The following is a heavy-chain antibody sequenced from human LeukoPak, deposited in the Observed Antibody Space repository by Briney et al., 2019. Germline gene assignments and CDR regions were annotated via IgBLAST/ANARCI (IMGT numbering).Heavy chain of an antibody. V-gene: IGHV3-73*01. CDR3: TRMPVQLVRDYYYGMDV. D-gene: IGHD6-13*01. J-gene: IGHJ6*02. Sequence: GGSLKLSCAASGFTFSGSAMHWVRQASGKGLEWVGRIRSKANSYATAYAASVKGRFTISRDDSKNTAYLQMNSLKTEDTAVYYCTRMPVQLVRDYYYGMDVWGQGTTVIVSS. CDR2: IRSKANSYAT. CDR1: GFTFSGSA.